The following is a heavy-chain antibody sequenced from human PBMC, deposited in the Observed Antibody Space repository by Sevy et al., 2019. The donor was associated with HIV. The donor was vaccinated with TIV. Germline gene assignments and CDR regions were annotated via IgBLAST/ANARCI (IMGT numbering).Heavy chain of an antibody. D-gene: IGHD3-10*01. CDR3: ARDRRVEYGGSDY. Sequence: GGSLRLSCAASGFTFSNYWMTWVRQAPGKGLEWVANIKPDGSQKYYVDSLKGRFTISRDNAKNSLYLQMGSLTDEDTALYYCARDRRVEYGGSDYWGQGALVTVSS. CDR2: IKPDGSQK. J-gene: IGHJ4*02. CDR1: GFTFSNYW. V-gene: IGHV3-7*03.